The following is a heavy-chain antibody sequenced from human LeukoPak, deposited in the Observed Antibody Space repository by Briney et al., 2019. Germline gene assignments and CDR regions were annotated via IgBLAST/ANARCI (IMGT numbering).Heavy chain of an antibody. CDR2: IKAGNPNT. V-gene: IGHV1-3*01. CDR1: GFPFSLYP. D-gene: IGHD6-13*01. CDR3: ALPRYSSNWYYFDY. Sequence: ASVTVSCKASGFPFSLYPIHWVRQAPGQRLEWMGWIKAGNPNTKYSQYFQDRVTFTRDTSATTAYMELSSLRFEDMAVYYCALPRYSSNWYYFDYWGQGTLVTVSS. J-gene: IGHJ4*02.